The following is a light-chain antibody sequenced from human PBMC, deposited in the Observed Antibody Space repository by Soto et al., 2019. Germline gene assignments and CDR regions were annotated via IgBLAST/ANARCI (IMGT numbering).Light chain of an antibody. CDR3: GTWDSSLSGVV. CDR2: DNN. V-gene: IGLV1-51*01. Sequence: QSVLTQPPSVSAAPGQKVTISCSGSSSNIGNNYVSWYQQLPGTAPKLLIYDNNKRPSGIFDRFSVSKSGTSATLGITGLQTGDEADYYCGTWDSSLSGVVFGGGTKLTVL. CDR1: SSNIGNNY. J-gene: IGLJ2*01.